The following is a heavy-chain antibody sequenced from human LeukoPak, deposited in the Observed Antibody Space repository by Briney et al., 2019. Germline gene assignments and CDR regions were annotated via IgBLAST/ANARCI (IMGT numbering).Heavy chain of an antibody. CDR2: IIPILGIA. D-gene: IGHD3-22*01. J-gene: IGHJ6*02. CDR3: ARDSSYYDSSGYSYYYGMDV. Sequence: ASVKVSCKASGGTFSSYAISWVRQAPGQGLEWMGRIIPILGIANYAQKFQGRVTITADKSTSTAYMELSSLRSEDTAVYYCARDSSYYDSSGYSYYYGMDVWGQGTTVTVSS. V-gene: IGHV1-69*04. CDR1: GGTFSSYA.